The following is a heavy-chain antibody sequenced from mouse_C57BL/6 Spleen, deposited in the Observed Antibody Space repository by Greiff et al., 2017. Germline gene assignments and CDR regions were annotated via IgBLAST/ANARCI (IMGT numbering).Heavy chain of an antibody. Sequence: QVQLQQSGPELVKPGASVKISCKASGYTFTDYYINWVKQRPGQGLEWIGGIFPGSGSTYYNEKFTGKATLTVDKASSTAYMLLSSLTSENSADYFGARGEFITTVVGAMDYWGQGTSVTVSS. V-gene: IGHV1-75*01. J-gene: IGHJ4*01. CDR3: ARGEFITTVVGAMDY. CDR1: GYTFTDYY. D-gene: IGHD1-1*01. CDR2: IFPGSGST.